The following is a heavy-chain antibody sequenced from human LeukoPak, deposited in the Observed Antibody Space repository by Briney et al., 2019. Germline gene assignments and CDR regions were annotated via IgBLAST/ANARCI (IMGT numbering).Heavy chain of an antibody. Sequence: ASVKVSCKASGYTFTSYGITWVRQAPGQGLEWMGCISAFNGNTNYAHNLQGRVTLTTDTSTSTAYMEVRSLRSDDTAVYYCARDLKGTAAAYDYWGQGTLVTVFS. CDR2: ISAFNGNT. D-gene: IGHD6-13*01. CDR1: GYTFTSYG. J-gene: IGHJ4*02. CDR3: ARDLKGTAAAYDY. V-gene: IGHV1-18*01.